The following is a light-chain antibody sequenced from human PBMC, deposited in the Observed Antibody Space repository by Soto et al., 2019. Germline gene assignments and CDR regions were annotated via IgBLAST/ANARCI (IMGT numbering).Light chain of an antibody. CDR3: SSYTSSSTL. CDR1: SSDIGAYNY. J-gene: IGLJ1*01. CDR2: AVT. V-gene: IGLV2-14*01. Sequence: QSALTQPASVSGSPGQSITISCTGTSSDIGAYNYVSWYQQHPGKAPKLMIYAVTDRPSGVSSRFSGSKSANTDSLTISGLQAEDEADHYCSSYTSSSTLFGNGTKLTVL.